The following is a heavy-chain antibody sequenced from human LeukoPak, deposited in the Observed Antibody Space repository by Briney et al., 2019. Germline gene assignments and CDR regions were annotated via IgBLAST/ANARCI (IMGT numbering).Heavy chain of an antibody. Sequence: KPSETLSLTCTVSGGSISSGSYYWSWIRQPAGKGLEWIGRIYTSGSTNYNPSLKSRVTISADTSKNQFSLKLSSVTAADTAVYYCARAVTYYDFWSGYYGYYGMDVWGQGTTVTVSS. CDR2: IYTSGST. J-gene: IGHJ6*02. D-gene: IGHD3-3*01. V-gene: IGHV4-61*02. CDR1: GGSISSGSYY. CDR3: ARAVTYYDFWSGYYGYYGMDV.